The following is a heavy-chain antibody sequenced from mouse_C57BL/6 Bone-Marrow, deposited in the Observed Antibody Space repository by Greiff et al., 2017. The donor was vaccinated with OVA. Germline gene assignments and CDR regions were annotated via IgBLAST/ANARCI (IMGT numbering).Heavy chain of an antibody. J-gene: IGHJ4*01. V-gene: IGHV1-78*01. D-gene: IGHD1-1*01. Sequence: VQLQQSDAELVKPGASVKISCKVSGYTFTDHTIHWMKQRPEQGLEWIGYIYPRDGSTKYNEKFKGKATLTADKSSSTAYMQLNSLTSEDSAVYFCARCDYYGSSPFYAMDYWGQGTSVTVSS. CDR1: GYTFTDHT. CDR3: ARCDYYGSSPFYAMDY. CDR2: IYPRDGST.